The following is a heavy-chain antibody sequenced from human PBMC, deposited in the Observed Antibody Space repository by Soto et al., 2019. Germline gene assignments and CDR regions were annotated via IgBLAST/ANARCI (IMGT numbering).Heavy chain of an antibody. V-gene: IGHV3-66*01. CDR3: TTKYQLLYHPSRDF. CDR1: GFTVSSNY. CDR2: IYSGGST. D-gene: IGHD2-2*02. Sequence: PGGSLRLSCAASGFTVSSNYMSWVRQAPGKGLEWVSVIYSGGSTYYADSVKGRFTISRDNSKNTLYLQMNSLRAEDTAVYYCTTKYQLLYHPSRDFWGKGTTVTAPQ. J-gene: IGHJ6*04.